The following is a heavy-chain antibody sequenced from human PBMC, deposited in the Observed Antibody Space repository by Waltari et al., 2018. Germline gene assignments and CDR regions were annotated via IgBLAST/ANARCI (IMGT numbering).Heavy chain of an antibody. J-gene: IGHJ3*02. CDR3: ARTGARWLQFAAFDI. V-gene: IGHV3-7*01. CDR1: RFTFSKEW. D-gene: IGHD5-12*01. Sequence: EVLLVESGGGLVQTGGSLRLSCAASRFTFSKEWRNWVRQAPGKGLEWVANINQDGSEEYYVDSVKGRFTISRDNAKNSLYLEMKTLRAEDTAIYYCARTGARWLQFAAFDIWGQGTMVTVSS. CDR2: INQDGSEE.